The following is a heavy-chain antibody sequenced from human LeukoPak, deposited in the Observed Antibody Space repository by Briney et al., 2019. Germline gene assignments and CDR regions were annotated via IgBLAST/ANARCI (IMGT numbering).Heavy chain of an antibody. CDR3: VRGSAVARRGKAFDI. Sequence: GGSLRLSCGASGFTFSNYWMSWVRQAPGKGLEWVINISQDGSGKNYADSVEGRFTISRDNAKNSLYLQMNSLRAEDTAVYYCVRGSAVARRGKAFDIWGQGTMVTVSS. V-gene: IGHV3-7*03. CDR2: ISQDGSGK. D-gene: IGHD6-19*01. CDR1: GFTFSNYW. J-gene: IGHJ3*02.